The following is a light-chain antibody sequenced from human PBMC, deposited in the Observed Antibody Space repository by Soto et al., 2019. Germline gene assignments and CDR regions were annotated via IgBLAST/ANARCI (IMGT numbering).Light chain of an antibody. V-gene: IGLV2-11*01. CDR1: SRDVAVYSY. Sequence: QSVLTQPRSVSGSPGQSVTVSCTGTSRDVAVYSYVSWFQQHPGKAPQLLIYDVTHRPSGVSDRFSASKSGNTASLTISGLQAEDEADYYCNSFRVSHLYVFGTGTKVTVL. CDR2: DVT. J-gene: IGLJ1*01. CDR3: NSFRVSHLYV.